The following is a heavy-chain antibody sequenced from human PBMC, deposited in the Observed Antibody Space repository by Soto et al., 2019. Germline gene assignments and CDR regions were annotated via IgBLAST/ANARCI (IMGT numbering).Heavy chain of an antibody. D-gene: IGHD3-16*01. V-gene: IGHV4-61*08. CDR2: SYXSGRI. CDR1: RDSVSSGDYY. J-gene: IGHJ5*02. Sequence: SETLSLTRTVSRDSVSSGDYYWTWIRQPPAKGLEWVGHSYXSGRINYIPSLGSRVTISLDTSKKQFSLKLTSVTAADTAVYYCARVAIEKYMIYWSDPGGQGTLVTVSS. CDR3: ARVAIEKYMIYWSDP.